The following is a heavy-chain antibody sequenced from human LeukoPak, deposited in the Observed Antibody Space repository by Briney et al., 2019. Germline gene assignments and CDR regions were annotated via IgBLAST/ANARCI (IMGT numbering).Heavy chain of an antibody. CDR1: GFTFSSYA. CDR3: AREGDYYDSNGYYFLDY. D-gene: IGHD3-22*01. Sequence: PGGSLRLSCAASGFTFSSYAMHWVRQAPGKGLEWVAVISYDGSNKYYADSVKGRFTISRDNSKNTLYLQMNSLRAEDTAVYYCAREGDYYDSNGYYFLDYWGQGTLVTVSS. V-gene: IGHV3-30-3*01. CDR2: ISYDGSNK. J-gene: IGHJ4*02.